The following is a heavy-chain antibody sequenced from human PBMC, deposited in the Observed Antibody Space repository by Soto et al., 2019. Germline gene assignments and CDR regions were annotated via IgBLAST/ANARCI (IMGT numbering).Heavy chain of an antibody. CDR1: GGSISSSSYY. Sequence: QLQLQESGPGLVKPSETLSLTCTVSGGSISSSSYYWGWIRQPPGKGLEWIGSIYYSGRTYYNPSLKSRVTISADTSKNQFSLKLSSVPAADTAVYYCASDIPEALDYWGQGTLVTVSS. CDR2: IYYSGRT. V-gene: IGHV4-39*01. D-gene: IGHD2-2*01. CDR3: ASDIPEALDY. J-gene: IGHJ4*02.